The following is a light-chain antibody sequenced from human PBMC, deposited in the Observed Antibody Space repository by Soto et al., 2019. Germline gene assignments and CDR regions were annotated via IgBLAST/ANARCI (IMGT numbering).Light chain of an antibody. J-gene: IGKJ2*01. CDR1: RSVFYSPNQKHY. Sequence: DIVMTQSPDSLAVSLGERATINCKSSRSVFYSPNQKHYLGWYQQKPGQPPKLIISWASTRVSGVPDRFSGSGSVTDFILTISSLQAEDVAVYYCQQDLTFPITFGQGIKLEIK. V-gene: IGKV4-1*01. CDR3: QQDLTFPIT. CDR2: WAS.